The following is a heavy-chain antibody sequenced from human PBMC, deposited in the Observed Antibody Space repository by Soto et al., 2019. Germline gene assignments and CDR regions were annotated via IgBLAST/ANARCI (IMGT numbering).Heavy chain of an antibody. CDR1: GGSISSYY. V-gene: IGHV4-59*01. Sequence: QVQLQESGPGLVKPSETLSLTCTVSGGSISSYYWSWIRQPPGKGLEWIGYIYYSGSTNYNPSLKSRVTISVDTSKNQFSLKLSSVTAADTAVYYCARSGGADSSGYWGQGTLVTVSS. D-gene: IGHD3-22*01. J-gene: IGHJ4*02. CDR3: ARSGGADSSGY. CDR2: IYYSGST.